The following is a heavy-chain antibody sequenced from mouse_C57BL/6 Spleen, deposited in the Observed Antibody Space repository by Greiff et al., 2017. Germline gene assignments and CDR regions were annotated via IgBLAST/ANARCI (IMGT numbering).Heavy chain of an antibody. V-gene: IGHV1-55*01. CDR1: GYTFTSYW. CDR2: IYPGSGST. Sequence: QVQLQQPGAELVKPGASVKMSCKASGYTFTSYWITWVKQRPGQGLEWIGDIYPGSGSTNYNEKFKSKATLTVDTSSSTAYMQLSSLTSEDSAVYYCARGECYYYGSSYVGYFDYWGQGTTLTVSS. CDR3: ARGECYYYGSSYVGYFDY. J-gene: IGHJ2*01. D-gene: IGHD1-1*01.